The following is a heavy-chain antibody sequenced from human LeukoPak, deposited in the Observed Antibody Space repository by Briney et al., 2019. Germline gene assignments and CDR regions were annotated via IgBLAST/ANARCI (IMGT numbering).Heavy chain of an antibody. J-gene: IGHJ6*04. D-gene: IGHD1-1*01. CDR1: GFSLSRYW. CDR2: IDNDGTDT. Sequence: PGGSLRLSCAASGFSLSRYWMHWVRQAPGTGLVWVSYIDNDGTDTNYADSVRGRFTVSRDNAKNTLYLQRNCLRAEDTAVYYCTRGGFDHNRDVWGKGTTVTISS. V-gene: IGHV3-74*01. CDR3: TRGGFDHNRDV.